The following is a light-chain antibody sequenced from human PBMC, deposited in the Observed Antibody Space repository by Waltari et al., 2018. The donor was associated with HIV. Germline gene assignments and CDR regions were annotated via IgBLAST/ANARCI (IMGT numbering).Light chain of an antibody. J-gene: IGKJ2*01. CDR1: QEIGTY. Sequence: AIRMTQSPSSLSASTGDRVTISCRASQEIGTYLAWYQHKPGKVPELLMYSASTLQSGLPSRCNGSGSGTDFTLAIDCLQSEDFATYYCQQYYSYPQAFGQGTKLEIK. CDR3: QQYYSYPQA. CDR2: SAS. V-gene: IGKV1-8*01.